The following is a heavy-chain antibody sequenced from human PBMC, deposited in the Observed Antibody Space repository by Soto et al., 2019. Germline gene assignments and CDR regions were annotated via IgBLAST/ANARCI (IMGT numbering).Heavy chain of an antibody. CDR2: ISAYNGNT. D-gene: IGHD3-3*01. Sequence: ASVKVSCKASGYTFTSYGISWVRQAPGQGLEWMGWISAYNGNTSYAQKLQGRVTMTTDTSTSTAYMELRSLRSDDTAVYYCARVGVVIIRHYYYYMDVWGKGTTVTVSS. V-gene: IGHV1-18*01. CDR1: GYTFTSYG. J-gene: IGHJ6*03. CDR3: ARVGVVIIRHYYYYMDV.